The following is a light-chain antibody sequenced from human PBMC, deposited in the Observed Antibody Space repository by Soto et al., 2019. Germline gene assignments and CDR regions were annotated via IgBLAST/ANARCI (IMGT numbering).Light chain of an antibody. CDR1: QSVSSSY. J-gene: IGKJ5*01. CDR3: QQYYRWPIT. Sequence: ESVLTQSPGTLSLSPGERATLSCRGSQSVSSSYLAWYQQSPGRAPRLLIYRASTRAAGIPDRFSGSGSGTEFTLTIGSLQPEDFATYYCQQYYRWPITFGQGTRLEIK. CDR2: RAS. V-gene: IGKV3-20*01.